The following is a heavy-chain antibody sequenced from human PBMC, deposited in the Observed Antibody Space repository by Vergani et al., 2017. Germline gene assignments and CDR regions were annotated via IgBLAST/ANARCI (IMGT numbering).Heavy chain of an antibody. CDR2: INHSGST. CDR1: GGSFSGYY. D-gene: IGHD2-21*02. V-gene: IGHV4-34*01. CDR3: ANIAYCGGDCYSSTAFDI. J-gene: IGHJ3*02. Sequence: QVQLQQWGAGLLKPSETLSLTCAVYGGSFSGYYWSWIRQPPGKGLEWIGDINHSGSTNYNPSLKSRVTISVDTSKNQFSLKLSSVTAADTAVYSCANIAYCGGDCYSSTAFDIWGQGTMVTVSS.